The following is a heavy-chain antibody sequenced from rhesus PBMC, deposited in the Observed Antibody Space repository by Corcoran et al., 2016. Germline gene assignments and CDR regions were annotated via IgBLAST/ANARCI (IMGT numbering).Heavy chain of an antibody. D-gene: IGHD3-28*01. V-gene: IGHV1-200*01. CDR2: SNPSNSNT. CDR1: GYTFTSYS. J-gene: IGHJ4*01. Sequence: QVQLVQSGAEVKKPGASVKLSCKASGYTFTSYSINWVRQAPGQGLEWMGWSNPSNSNTGYAQKFQGRVTMTRDTSTSTAYMELSSLRSEDTAVYYCAGIYYGSGYRIDYWGQGVLVTVSS. CDR3: AGIYYGSGYRIDY.